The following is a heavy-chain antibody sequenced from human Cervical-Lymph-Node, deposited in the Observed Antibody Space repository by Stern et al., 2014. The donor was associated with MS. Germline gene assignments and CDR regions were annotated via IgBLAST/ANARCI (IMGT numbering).Heavy chain of an antibody. Sequence: QVQLGQSGAEVKKPGASVKVSCKASGYSFTSHYMHWVRQAPGQGLEWVGIINPSGDSASYAQKLQGRVTMTRDTSTSTVYMELSSLRSEDTAVYYGASGTGSKRPTGNYWGQGTLVTVSS. CDR3: ASGTGSKRPTGNY. D-gene: IGHD3/OR15-3a*01. V-gene: IGHV1-46*01. J-gene: IGHJ4*02. CDR2: INPSGDSA. CDR1: GYSFTSHY.